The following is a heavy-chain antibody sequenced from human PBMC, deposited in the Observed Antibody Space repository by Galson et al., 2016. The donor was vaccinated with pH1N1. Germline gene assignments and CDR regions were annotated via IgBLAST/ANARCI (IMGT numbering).Heavy chain of an antibody. D-gene: IGHD4-17*01. CDR3: AKDITHSTVIRTAGFDP. Sequence: SLRLSCAASGFTFDDYAMHWVRQAPGKGLEWVSGISWNSGTLGYAESVKGRFAISRDNSKNSLYLQMNSMSAEDTALYSCAKDITHSTVIRTAGFDPRGQGTLVTVSS. CDR2: ISWNSGTL. J-gene: IGHJ5*02. V-gene: IGHV3-9*01. CDR1: GFTFDDYA.